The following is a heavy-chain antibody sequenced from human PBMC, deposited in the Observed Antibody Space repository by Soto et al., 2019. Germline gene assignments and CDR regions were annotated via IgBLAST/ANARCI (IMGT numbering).Heavy chain of an antibody. CDR3: AGRCDSTTCLGHFDY. Sequence: QVQLVQSGGEVKTPGSSVKVSCKASGGTFNNYVVNWVRQAPGQGLEWMGGILPIFATANYAQKFQGRVTITADKSTSTADMELTSMRSEDTAVYYCAGRCDSTTCLGHFDYWGQGTLVTVAS. V-gene: IGHV1-69*06. CDR2: ILPIFATA. D-gene: IGHD2-2*01. CDR1: GGTFNNYV. J-gene: IGHJ4*02.